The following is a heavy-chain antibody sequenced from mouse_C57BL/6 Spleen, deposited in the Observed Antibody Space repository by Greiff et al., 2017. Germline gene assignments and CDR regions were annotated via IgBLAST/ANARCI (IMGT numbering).Heavy chain of an antibody. J-gene: IGHJ2*01. CDR3: ASSTMVTTDGYYFDY. V-gene: IGHV1-81*01. CDR1: GYTFTSYG. Sequence: VMLVESGAERARPGASVKLSCKASGYTFTSYGISWVKQRTGQGLEWIGEIYPRSGNTYYNEKFKGKATLTADKSSSTAYMELRSLTSEDSAVYFCASSTMVTTDGYYFDYCGQGTTLTVSS. CDR2: IYPRSGNT. D-gene: IGHD2-2*01.